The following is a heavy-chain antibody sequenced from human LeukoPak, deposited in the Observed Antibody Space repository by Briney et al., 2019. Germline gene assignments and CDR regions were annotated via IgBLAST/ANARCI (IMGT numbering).Heavy chain of an antibody. CDR3: ASASGSQPAMTIEENRFDY. CDR1: GGTFSSYA. V-gene: IGHV1-69*13. J-gene: IGHJ4*02. Sequence: SVKVSCKASGGTFSSYAISWVRQAPGQGLEWMGGIIPIFGTANYAQKFQGRVTITADESTSTAYMELSSLRSEDTAVYYCASASGSQPAMTIEENRFDYCGQGTLVTVSS. D-gene: IGHD1-26*01. CDR2: IIPIFGTA.